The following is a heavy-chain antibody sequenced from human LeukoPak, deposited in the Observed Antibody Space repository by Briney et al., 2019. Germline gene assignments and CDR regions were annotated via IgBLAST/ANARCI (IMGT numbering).Heavy chain of an antibody. CDR1: GYSISSGYY. CDR2: IYHSGST. J-gene: IGHJ5*02. CDR3: ARVGGRIAARSWNWFDP. Sequence: PSETLSLTCTVSGYSISSGYYWGWIRQPPGKGLEWIGSIYHSGSTYYNPSLKSRVTISVDTSKNQFSLKLSSVTAADTAVYYCARVGGRIAARSWNWFDPWGQGTLVTVSS. V-gene: IGHV4-38-2*02. D-gene: IGHD6-6*01.